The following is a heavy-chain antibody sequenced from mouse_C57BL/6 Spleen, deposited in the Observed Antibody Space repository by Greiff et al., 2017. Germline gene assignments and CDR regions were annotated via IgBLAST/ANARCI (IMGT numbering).Heavy chain of an antibody. CDR2: ISDGGSYT. CDR3: ARSTGRYFDY. CDR1: GFTFSSYA. D-gene: IGHD4-1*02. Sequence: EVHLVESGGGLVKPGGSLKLSCAASGFTFSSYAMSWVRQTPEKRLEWVATISDGGSYTYYPDNVKGRFTISRDNAKNNLYLQMSHLKSEDTAMYYCARSTGRYFDYWGQGTTLTVSS. J-gene: IGHJ2*01. V-gene: IGHV5-4*01.